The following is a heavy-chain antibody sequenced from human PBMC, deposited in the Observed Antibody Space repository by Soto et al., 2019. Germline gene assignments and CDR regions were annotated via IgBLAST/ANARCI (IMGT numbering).Heavy chain of an antibody. D-gene: IGHD2-2*01. CDR1: GGSISSGGYY. CDR3: ARVLVSSTYYPFLWYFDY. Sequence: SETLSLTCTVSGGSISSGGYYWSWIRQHPGKGLEWIGYIYYSGSTYYNPSLKSRVTISVDTSKNQFSLKLSSVTAADTAVYYCARVLVSSTYYPFLWYFDYWGQGTLVTVSS. CDR2: IYYSGST. V-gene: IGHV4-31*03. J-gene: IGHJ4*02.